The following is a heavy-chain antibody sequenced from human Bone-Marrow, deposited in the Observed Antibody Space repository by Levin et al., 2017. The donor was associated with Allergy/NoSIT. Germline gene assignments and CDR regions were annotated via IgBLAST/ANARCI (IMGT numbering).Heavy chain of an antibody. V-gene: IGHV3-23*01. CDR3: ARGKGSGNSVYFDY. J-gene: IGHJ4*02. CDR2: ISGSGDDT. D-gene: IGHD4-23*01. Sequence: AGGSLRLSCAASGFTFSSHVMSWVRQAPGEGLEWVSAISGSGDDTYYADSVQGRFTISRDNSKNTLSLQMSSLRAEDTALYYCARGKGSGNSVYFDYWGQGTLVTVSS. CDR1: GFTFSSHV.